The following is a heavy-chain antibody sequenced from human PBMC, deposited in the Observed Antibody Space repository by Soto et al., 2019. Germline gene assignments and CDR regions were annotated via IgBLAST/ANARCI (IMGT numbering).Heavy chain of an antibody. CDR3: AKDMKPAPYGMDV. J-gene: IGHJ6*02. V-gene: IGHV3-30*18. CDR1: GFTFSSYG. CDR2: ISYDGSNK. Sequence: GGSLRLSCAASGFTFSSYGMHWVRQAPGKGLEWVAVISYDGSNKYYADSVKGRFTISRDNSKNTLYLQMNSPRAEDTAVYYCAKDMKPAPYGMDVWGQGTTVTVSS. D-gene: IGHD3-16*01.